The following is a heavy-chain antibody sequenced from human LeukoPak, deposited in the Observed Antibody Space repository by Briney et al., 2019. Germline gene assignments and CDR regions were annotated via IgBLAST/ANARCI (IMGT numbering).Heavy chain of an antibody. CDR3: ARVGIYGDYGRYFDY. V-gene: IGHV3-30*04. J-gene: IGHJ4*02. D-gene: IGHD4-17*01. CDR2: ITYDGSNK. Sequence: HPGGSLRLSCAASGFTLSNYAMHWVRQAPGKGLEWVAIITYDGSNKDYADVVKGRFTISRDNSKNTLYLQMNSLRAEDTALYYCARVGIYGDYGRYFDYWGQGTLVTVSS. CDR1: GFTLSNYA.